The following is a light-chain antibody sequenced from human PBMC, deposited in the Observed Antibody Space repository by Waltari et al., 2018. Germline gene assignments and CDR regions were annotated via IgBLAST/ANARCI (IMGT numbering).Light chain of an antibody. CDR2: GSS. CDR1: QSVSSTY. J-gene: IGKJ4*01. Sequence: EFVLTQSPGTLSLSPGERATRSCRVSQSVSSTYLAWYQQKAGQAPRLLIYGSSTRATGIPDRFSGSGSGTEFTLTISGLEPEDFAVYYGQQYVSSPVTFGGGTKVEIK. CDR3: QQYVSSPVT. V-gene: IGKV3-20*01.